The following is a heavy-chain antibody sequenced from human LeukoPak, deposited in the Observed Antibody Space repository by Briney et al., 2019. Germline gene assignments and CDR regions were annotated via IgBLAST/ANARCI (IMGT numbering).Heavy chain of an antibody. CDR1: GFTVSSNY. J-gene: IGHJ6*02. V-gene: IGHV3-66*01. CDR3: ARELTRDAYDPQQATLPAGYYNGMDV. CDR2: IYSGGST. Sequence: GGSLRLSCAASGFTVSSNYMSWVRQAPGKGLEWVSVIYSGGSTYYADSVKGRFTISRDNSKNTLYLQMNSLRAEDTAVYYCARELTRDAYDPQQATLPAGYYNGMDVWGQGTTVTVSS. D-gene: IGHD3-16*01.